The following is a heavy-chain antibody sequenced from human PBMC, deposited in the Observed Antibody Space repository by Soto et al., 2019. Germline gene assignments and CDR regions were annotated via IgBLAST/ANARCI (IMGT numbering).Heavy chain of an antibody. V-gene: IGHV3-23*01. CDR1: GFTFSSYG. CDR2: ISGSGGST. D-gene: IGHD6-19*01. Sequence: PGGSLRLSCAASGFTFSSYGMHWVRQAPGKGLEWVSEISGSGGSTLYGDSVKGRFTISRDNSKNTLYLQMNSLGAEDTALYYCAKEGGESSGGWIDYWGQGTLVTVSS. CDR3: AKEGGESSGGWIDY. J-gene: IGHJ4*02.